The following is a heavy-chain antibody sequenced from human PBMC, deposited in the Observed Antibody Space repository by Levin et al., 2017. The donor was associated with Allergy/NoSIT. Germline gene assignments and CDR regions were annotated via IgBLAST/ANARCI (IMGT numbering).Heavy chain of an antibody. Sequence: QLGESLKISCAASGFIFNNYAFHWVRQAPGKGLEWVAVIAHDGRNEYYADSVKDRLTISRDDSRSTLYLQMNSLRAEDTAVYYCASHFSMIRGYDNYRMDVWGQGTTVTVSS. D-gene: IGHD3-10*01. J-gene: IGHJ6*02. V-gene: IGHV3-30*04. CDR2: IAHDGRNE. CDR1: GFIFNNYA. CDR3: ASHFSMIRGYDNYRMDV.